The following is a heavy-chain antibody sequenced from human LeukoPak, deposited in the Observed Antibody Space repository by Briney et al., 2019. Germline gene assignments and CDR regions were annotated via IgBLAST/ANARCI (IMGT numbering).Heavy chain of an antibody. CDR1: GDSDSSSNYY. V-gene: IGHV4-61*01. CDR2: IYYGGNT. J-gene: IGHJ4*02. CDR3: ARLTRRGGNYFDY. D-gene: IGHD1-1*01. Sequence: SETLSLTCAVSGDSDSSSNYYWSWIRQPPGKGLEWIGHIYYGGNTNYNPSLQSRVTISVDTSKSQFSLKLSSVTAADTAVYYCARLTRRGGNYFDYWGQGTLATVSS.